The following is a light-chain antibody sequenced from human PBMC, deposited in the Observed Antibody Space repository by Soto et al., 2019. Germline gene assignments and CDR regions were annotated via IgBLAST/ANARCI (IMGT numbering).Light chain of an antibody. CDR2: DVS. Sequence: QSALTQPRSVSGSPGQSVTISCTVISSDVGGYNSVSWYQQHTGKAPKLMIYDVSKRPAGVPARFSGAKSGNTASLTISGLQAEDDADDYCCSYAGSYSQVVFGGGTKLTVL. CDR3: CSYAGSYSQVV. J-gene: IGLJ2*01. CDR1: SSDVGGYNS. V-gene: IGLV2-11*01.